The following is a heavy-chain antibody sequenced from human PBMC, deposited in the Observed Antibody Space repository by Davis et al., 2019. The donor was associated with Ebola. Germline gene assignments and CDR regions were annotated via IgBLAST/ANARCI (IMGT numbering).Heavy chain of an antibody. Sequence: MPSETLSLTCTVSGGSISSSSYYWGWIRQPPGKGLEWIGEINHSGSTNYNPSLKSRVTISVDTSKNQFSLKLSSVTAADTAVYYCARPLVYYYDSSGYDYYYGMDVWGKGTTVTVSS. CDR1: GGSISSSSYY. D-gene: IGHD3-22*01. CDR3: ARPLVYYYDSSGYDYYYGMDV. CDR2: INHSGST. J-gene: IGHJ6*04. V-gene: IGHV4-39*01.